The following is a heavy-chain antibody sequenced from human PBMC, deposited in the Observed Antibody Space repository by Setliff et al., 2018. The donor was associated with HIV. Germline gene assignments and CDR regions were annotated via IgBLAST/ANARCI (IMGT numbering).Heavy chain of an antibody. V-gene: IGHV6-1*01. CDR1: GDSVSSNNAA. Sequence: SQTLSLTCAISGDSVSSNNAAWNWIRQSPLRGLEWLGRTYFRSKWYFDYAVSVKSRIIINPDTSKNQFSLHLNSVTPEDTAVYYCARDLSYDYDRSSDTFDYWGQGTLVTVSS. J-gene: IGHJ4*02. D-gene: IGHD3-22*01. CDR2: TYFRSKWYF. CDR3: ARDLSYDYDRSSDTFDY.